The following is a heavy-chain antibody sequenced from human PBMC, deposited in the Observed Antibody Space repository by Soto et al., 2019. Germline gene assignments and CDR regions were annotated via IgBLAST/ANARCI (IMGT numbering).Heavy chain of an antibody. CDR2: IIPIFGTA. CDR3: ARTSGIAAAATKYYYYYGMDV. V-gene: IGHV1-69*13. Sequence: GASVKVSCKASGGTFSSYAIIWVRQAPGQGLEWMGGIIPIFGTANYAQKFQGRVTITADESTSTAYMELSSLRSEDTAVYYCARTSGIAAAATKYYYYYGMDVWGQGTTVTVSS. CDR1: GGTFSSYA. J-gene: IGHJ6*02. D-gene: IGHD6-13*01.